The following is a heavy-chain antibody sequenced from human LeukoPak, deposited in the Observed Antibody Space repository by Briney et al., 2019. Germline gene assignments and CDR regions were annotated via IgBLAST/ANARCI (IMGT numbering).Heavy chain of an antibody. CDR1: GGSISSGGYY. CDR2: IYHSGST. D-gene: IGHD3-3*01. CDR3: ARGPIFGVVITPYYYYMDV. Sequence: PSQTLSLTCTVSGGSISSGGYYWSWIRQPPGKGLEWIGYIYHSGSTYYNPSLKSRVTISVDRSKNQLSLKLSSVTAADTAVYYCARGPIFGVVITPYYYYMDVWGKGTTVTVSS. J-gene: IGHJ6*03. V-gene: IGHV4-30-2*01.